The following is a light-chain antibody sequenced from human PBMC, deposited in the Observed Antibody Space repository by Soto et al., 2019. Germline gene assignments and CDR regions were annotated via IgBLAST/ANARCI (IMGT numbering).Light chain of an antibody. CDR2: RNS. CDR1: SSNIGRNT. J-gene: IGLJ3*02. CDR3: AAWDDSSRGVV. V-gene: IGLV1-44*01. Sequence: QSGLTQPPSASGTPGQRIIISCSGSSSNIGRNTVNWYQHLPGRAPKVLIYRNSHRPSVVPDRFSGSQYGSTASLAISGLQSEDEADYSYAAWDDSSRGVVFGGGTKLTVL.